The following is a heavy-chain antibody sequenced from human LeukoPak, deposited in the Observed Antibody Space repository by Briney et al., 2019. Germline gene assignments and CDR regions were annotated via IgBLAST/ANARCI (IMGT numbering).Heavy chain of an antibody. CDR3: ARGYGSGTYYLDY. CDR1: GYSFTYDW. Sequence: RGESLKISCKGSGYSFTYDWIGWVRQMPGKGLEWMGIIYPGDSDTRYSPSFQGQVTISADKSISTAYLQWSSLKASDTAMYYCARGYGSGTYYLDYWGQGTLVTVSS. J-gene: IGHJ4*02. V-gene: IGHV5-51*01. D-gene: IGHD3-10*01. CDR2: IYPGDSDT.